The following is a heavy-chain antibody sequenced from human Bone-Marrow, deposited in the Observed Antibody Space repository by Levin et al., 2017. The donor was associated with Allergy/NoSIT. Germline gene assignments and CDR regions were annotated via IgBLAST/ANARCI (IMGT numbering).Heavy chain of an antibody. CDR3: ARDCPHLSYSSTWYYYYGMDV. Sequence: GGSLRLSCAASGFTFSNSSMNWVRQAPGKGLEWVSYISDSSSSIFYADSVKGRFTISRDNAKNSLFLQMNSLRDEHTAVYYCARDCPHLSYSSTWYYYYGMDVWGQGTTVTVSS. J-gene: IGHJ6*02. V-gene: IGHV3-48*02. CDR2: ISDSSSSI. D-gene: IGHD6-13*01. CDR1: GFTFSNSS.